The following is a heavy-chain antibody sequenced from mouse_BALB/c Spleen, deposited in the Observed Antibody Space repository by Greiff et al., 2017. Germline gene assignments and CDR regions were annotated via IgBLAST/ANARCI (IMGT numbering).Heavy chain of an antibody. V-gene: IGHV5-6-3*01. CDR3: ARDRARALDY. Sequence: EVNLVESGGGLVQPGGSLKLSCAASGFTFSSYGMSWVRQTPDKRLELVATINSNGGSTYYPDSVKGRFTISRDNAKNTLYLQMSSLKSEDTAMYYCARDRARALDYWGQGTTLTVSS. D-gene: IGHD3-1*01. J-gene: IGHJ2*01. CDR2: INSNGGST. CDR1: GFTFSSYG.